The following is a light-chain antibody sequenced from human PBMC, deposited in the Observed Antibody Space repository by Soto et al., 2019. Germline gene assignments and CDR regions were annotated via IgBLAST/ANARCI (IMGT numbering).Light chain of an antibody. CDR1: QSVSSY. J-gene: IGKJ1*01. V-gene: IGKV3-11*01. Sequence: EIVLTQSPATLSLSPGERATLSCRASQSVSSYLAWYQQKPGQAPRLLSYDASNRATGIPARFSCSGSGKDFTLTISSLEPEDFAFYYCKQRSHWPQKFRQGTKEENK. CDR2: DAS. CDR3: KQRSHWPQK.